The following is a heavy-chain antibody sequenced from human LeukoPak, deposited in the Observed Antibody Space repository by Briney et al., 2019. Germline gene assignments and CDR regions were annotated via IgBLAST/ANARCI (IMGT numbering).Heavy chain of an antibody. CDR3: ARGQIQLWLLGYYFDY. CDR2: IWYDGSNK. J-gene: IGHJ4*02. CDR1: GFTFSSYG. V-gene: IGHV3-33*01. D-gene: IGHD5-18*01. Sequence: PGGSLRPSCAASGFTFSSYGMHWVRQAPGKGLEWVAVIWYDGSNKYYADSVKGRFTISRDNSKNTLYLQMNSLRAEDTAVYYCARGQIQLWLLGYYFDYWGQGTLVTVSS.